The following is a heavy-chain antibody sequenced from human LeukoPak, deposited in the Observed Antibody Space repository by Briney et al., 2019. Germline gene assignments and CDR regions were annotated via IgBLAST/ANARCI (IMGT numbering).Heavy chain of an antibody. CDR1: GGSISSGSYY. J-gene: IGHJ4*02. CDR2: IYTSGST. CDR3: ARFIAVAGTLKDSYYFDY. V-gene: IGHV4-61*02. Sequence: SETLSLTCTVSGGSISSGSYYWSWIRQPAGKGLEWIGRIYTSGSTNYNPSLKSRVTISVDTSKNQFSLKLSSVTAADTAVYYCARFIAVAGTLKDSYYFDYWGQGILVTVSS. D-gene: IGHD6-19*01.